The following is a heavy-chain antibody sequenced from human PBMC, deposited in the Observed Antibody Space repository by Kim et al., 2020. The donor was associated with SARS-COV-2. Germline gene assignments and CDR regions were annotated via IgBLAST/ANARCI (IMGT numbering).Heavy chain of an antibody. V-gene: IGHV6-1*01. CDR1: GDSVSSNSAA. CDR3: ARDRGEYDFWSGYYALSSYNWFDP. D-gene: IGHD3-3*01. J-gene: IGHJ5*02. Sequence: SQTLSLTCAISGDSVSSNSAAWNWIRQSPSRGLEWLGRTYYRSKWYNDYAVSVKSRITINPDTSKNQFSLQLNSVTPEDTAVYYCARDRGEYDFWSGYYALSSYNWFDPWGQGTLVTVSS. CDR2: TYYRSKWYN.